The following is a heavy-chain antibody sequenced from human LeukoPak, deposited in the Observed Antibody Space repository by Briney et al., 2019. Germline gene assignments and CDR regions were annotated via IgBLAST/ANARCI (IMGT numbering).Heavy chain of an antibody. V-gene: IGHV4-39*07. D-gene: IGHD3-22*01. Sequence: SETLSLTCTVSGGSISSSSYYWGWIRQPPGKGLEWIGEINHSGSTNYNPSLKSRVTISVDTSKNQFSLKLSSVTAADTAVYYCARLPIEYYYYDSSGYPRRHAFDIWGQGTMVTVSS. CDR2: INHSGST. CDR3: ARLPIEYYYYDSSGYPRRHAFDI. CDR1: GGSISSSSYY. J-gene: IGHJ3*02.